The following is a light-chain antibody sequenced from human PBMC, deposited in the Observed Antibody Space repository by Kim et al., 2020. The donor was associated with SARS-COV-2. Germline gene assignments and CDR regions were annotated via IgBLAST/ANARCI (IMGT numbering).Light chain of an antibody. CDR3: QQYNTYPLS. Sequence: SASVGDRVTITCRASQGIGNSLAWFQQKPGKAPKCLIYAASNLQSGVPSKFSGAGSGTDFTLTVNSLQPEDFAVYYCQQYNTYPLSFGGGTKLEI. J-gene: IGKJ4*01. V-gene: IGKV1-16*02. CDR1: QGIGNS. CDR2: AAS.